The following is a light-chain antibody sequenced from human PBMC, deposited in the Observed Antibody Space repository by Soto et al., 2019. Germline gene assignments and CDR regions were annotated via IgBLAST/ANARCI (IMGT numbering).Light chain of an antibody. CDR1: QTIDNT. J-gene: IGKJ1*01. CDR2: GAS. CDR3: HQYNNWPPWT. Sequence: EIVMTQSPATLSLSPGERATLSCRASQTIDNTLAWYQRKPGQAPRLLIYGASTRATGIPARFSGSGSGTEFTLTISSLQSEDYAVYYCHQYNNWPPWTFGQGTKVDIK. V-gene: IGKV3-15*01.